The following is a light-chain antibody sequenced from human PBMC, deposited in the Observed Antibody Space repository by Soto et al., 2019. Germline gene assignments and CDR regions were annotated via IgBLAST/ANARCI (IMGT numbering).Light chain of an antibody. V-gene: IGLV2-8*01. CDR2: EVN. Sequence: QSDLTQPPSASGSPGQSVAISCTGTNSDVGGYNYVSWYQQHPGKAPKLMIYEVNKRPSGVPDRFSGSKSGNTASLTVSGLQADDEADDYCTSYAGSNTFVVYGGGTKVIVL. CDR1: NSDVGGYNY. CDR3: TSYAGSNTFVV. J-gene: IGLJ2*01.